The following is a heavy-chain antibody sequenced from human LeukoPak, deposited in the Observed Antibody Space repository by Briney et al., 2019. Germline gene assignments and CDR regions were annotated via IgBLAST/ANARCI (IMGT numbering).Heavy chain of an antibody. V-gene: IGHV4-39*07. D-gene: IGHD4-11*01. CDR1: GGSISSSDYY. CDR2: ILYNGNT. CDR3: TNGLVKMTAVHEGYFQH. J-gene: IGHJ1*01. Sequence: SETLSLTCAVSGGSISSSDYYWGWIRQTPGTGLECIGTILYNGNTYYSPSLKGRVTISLNTSKNQFSLKLTSVTAADTAVYYCTNGLVKMTAVHEGYFQHWGQGSLVTVSS.